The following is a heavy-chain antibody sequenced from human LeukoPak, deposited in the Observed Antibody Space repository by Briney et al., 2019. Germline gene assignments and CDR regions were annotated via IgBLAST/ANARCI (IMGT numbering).Heavy chain of an antibody. CDR1: GDSISSYY. Sequence: SETLSLTCTVSGDSISSYYWSWIREPPGKGLEWIGYIYHSGSTNYNPSLKSRITISADTSKDQFSLKLASVTAADTAVYYCATGYSSTWYYFDYWGQGTLVTVSS. CDR2: IYHSGST. CDR3: ATGYSSTWYYFDY. D-gene: IGHD6-13*01. J-gene: IGHJ4*02. V-gene: IGHV4-59*01.